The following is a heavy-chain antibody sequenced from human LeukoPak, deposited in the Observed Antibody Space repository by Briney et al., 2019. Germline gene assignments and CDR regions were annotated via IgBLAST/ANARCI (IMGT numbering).Heavy chain of an antibody. CDR2: IYYSGST. CDR3: ARGTVGITMIGHFDY. CDR1: GGSISSYY. J-gene: IGHJ4*02. Sequence: SETLSLTCTVSGGSISSYYWSWIRQPPGKGLEWIGYIYYSGSTNYNPSLKSRVTTSVDTSKNQFSLKLSSVTAADTAVYYCARGTVGITMIGHFDYWGQGTLVTVSS. D-gene: IGHD3-22*01. V-gene: IGHV4-59*01.